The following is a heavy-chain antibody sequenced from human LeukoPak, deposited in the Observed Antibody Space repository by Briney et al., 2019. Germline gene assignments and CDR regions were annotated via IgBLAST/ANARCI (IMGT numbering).Heavy chain of an antibody. CDR2: ITTSDGNT. V-gene: IGHV3-23*01. CDR1: GFTFSSYT. D-gene: IGHD2-21*02. Sequence: PGGSLRLSCAASGFTFSSYTMSWVRQAPGKGLEWVSTITTSDGNTYYADSVKGRFTVSRDNSKNTLFLQMNSLRAEDTAVYYCAKAITTRVTAISRDPYYFDYWGQGTLVTVSS. J-gene: IGHJ4*02. CDR3: AKAITTRVTAISRDPYYFDY.